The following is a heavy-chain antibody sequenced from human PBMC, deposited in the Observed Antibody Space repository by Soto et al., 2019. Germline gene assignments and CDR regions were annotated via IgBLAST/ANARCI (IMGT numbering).Heavy chain of an antibody. D-gene: IGHD4-17*01. V-gene: IGHV1-18*01. J-gene: IGHJ2*01. CDR1: GYTFTSYG. CDR3: ARDYDYGDSSDWYFDL. Sequence: QVQLVQSGAEVKKPGASVKVSCKASGYTFTSYGISWVRQAPGQGLEWMGWISTYSGNTNYAQKLQGIVTMTTDTSTSTAYMELRSLRSDDTAVYYCARDYDYGDSSDWYFDLWGRGTLVIVSS. CDR2: ISTYSGNT.